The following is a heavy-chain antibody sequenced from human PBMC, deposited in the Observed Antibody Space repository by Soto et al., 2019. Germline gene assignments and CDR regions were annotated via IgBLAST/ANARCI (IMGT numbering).Heavy chain of an antibody. CDR1: GFTFSSYS. J-gene: IGHJ4*02. D-gene: IGHD6-19*01. V-gene: IGHV3-21*01. CDR3: AREGYSSGWYYFDY. CDR2: ISSSSSYI. Sequence: GGSLRLSCAASGFTFSSYSMNWVRQAPGKGLEWVSSISSSSSYIYYADSVKGRFTISRDNSKNTLYLQMNSLRAEDTAVYYCAREGYSSGWYYFDYWGQGTLVTVSS.